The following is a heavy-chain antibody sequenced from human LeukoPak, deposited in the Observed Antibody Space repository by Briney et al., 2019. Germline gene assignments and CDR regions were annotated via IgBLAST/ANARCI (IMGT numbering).Heavy chain of an antibody. V-gene: IGHV1-3*01. D-gene: IGHD2-15*01. J-gene: IGHJ4*02. CDR2: INAGSGNT. CDR3: ARDSGEYYFDY. Sequence: ASVTVSCTASGYTFTSYAMHWVRQAPGQRLEWMGWINAGSGNTKYSQNIQGRVTISRDTSASTAYMELSSLTSEDTAVYYCARDSGEYYFDYWGQGTLVTVSS. CDR1: GYTFTSYA.